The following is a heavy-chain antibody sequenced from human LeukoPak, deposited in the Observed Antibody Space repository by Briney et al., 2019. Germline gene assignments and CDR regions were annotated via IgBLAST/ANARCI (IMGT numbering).Heavy chain of an antibody. CDR1: GFTFSSYS. CDR2: ISSSGSTI. V-gene: IGHV3-48*04. CDR3: ARDRGSITMMDY. D-gene: IGHD3-22*01. J-gene: IGHJ4*02. Sequence: GGSLRLSCAASGFTFSSYSMNWVRQAPGKGLEWVSYISSSGSTIYYADSVKGRFTISRDNAKNSLYLQMNSLRAEDTAVYYCARDRGSITMMDYWGQGTLVTVSS.